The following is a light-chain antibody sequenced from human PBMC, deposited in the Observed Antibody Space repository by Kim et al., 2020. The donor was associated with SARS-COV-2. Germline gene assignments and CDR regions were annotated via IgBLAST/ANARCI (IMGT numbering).Light chain of an antibody. CDR3: EACDSSPSAWV. V-gene: IGLV1-51*01. J-gene: IGLJ3*02. CDR1: SSNRTNGY. CDR2: DRN. Sequence: HKATSTCSGSSSNRTNGYESEYQHLPGPVARLLIYDRNKPPSVMPDSFYGSKGGTSATLDIIGLPTGDEADYYCEACDSSPSAWVFGGGTQLTVL.